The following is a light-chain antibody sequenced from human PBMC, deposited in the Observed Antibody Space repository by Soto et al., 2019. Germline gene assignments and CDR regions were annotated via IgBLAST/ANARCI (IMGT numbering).Light chain of an antibody. Sequence: QFVLTQPPSASGTPGQRVTISCSGSSSNIGSLSVDWYQHLPGTAPKLLIYSDYQRPSGVPDRFSGSKSGTSASLAISGLQSEDDADYYCAAWNGTLNGLYVFGTGTKLTVL. CDR2: SDY. V-gene: IGLV1-44*01. J-gene: IGLJ1*01. CDR1: SSNIGSLS. CDR3: AAWNGTLNGLYV.